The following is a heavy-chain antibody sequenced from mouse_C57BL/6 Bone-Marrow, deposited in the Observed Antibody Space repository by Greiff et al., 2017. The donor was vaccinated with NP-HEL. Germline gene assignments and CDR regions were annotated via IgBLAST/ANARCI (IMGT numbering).Heavy chain of an antibody. J-gene: IGHJ3*01. CDR3: ARRAGFAY. D-gene: IGHD3-3*01. CDR2: INPNNGGT. CDR1: GYTFTDYN. Sequence: VQLQQSGPELVKPGASVKIPCKASGYTFTDYNMDWVKQSHGKSLEWIGDINPNNGGTIYNQKFKGKATLTVDKSSSTAYMELRSLTSEDTAVYYCARRAGFAYWGQGTLVTVSA. V-gene: IGHV1-18*01.